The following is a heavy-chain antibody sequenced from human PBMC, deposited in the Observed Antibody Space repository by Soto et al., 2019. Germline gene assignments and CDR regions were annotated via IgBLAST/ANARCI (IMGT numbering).Heavy chain of an antibody. CDR2: IYHSGST. CDR3: ARVPEYSSSWYFYYYYYYGMDV. D-gene: IGHD6-13*01. J-gene: IGHJ6*02. CDR1: GGSISSSNW. V-gene: IGHV4-4*02. Sequence: PSETLSLTCAVSGGSISSSNWWSWVRQPPGKGLEWIGEIYHSGSTNYNPSLKSRVTISVDKSKNQFSLKLSSVTAADTAVYYCARVPEYSSSWYFYYYYYYGMDVWGQGTTVTVS.